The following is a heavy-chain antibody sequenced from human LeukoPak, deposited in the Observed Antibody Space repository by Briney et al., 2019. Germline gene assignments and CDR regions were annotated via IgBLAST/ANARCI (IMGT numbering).Heavy chain of an antibody. CDR2: INPNSGGT. CDR3: AREGSSGWPSCFDY. CDR1: GYTFTGYY. J-gene: IGHJ4*02. Sequence: GASVKVSCKASGYTFTGYYMHWVRQAPGQGLEWMGWINPNSGGTNYAQKFQGRVTMTRDMSTSTVYMELSSLRSEDTAVYYCAREGSSGWPSCFDYWGQGTLVTVSS. D-gene: IGHD6-19*01. V-gene: IGHV1-2*02.